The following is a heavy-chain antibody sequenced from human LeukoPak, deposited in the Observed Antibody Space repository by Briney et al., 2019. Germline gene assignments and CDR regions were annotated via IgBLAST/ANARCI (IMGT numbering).Heavy chain of an antibody. D-gene: IGHD3-3*01. Sequence: PGGSLRLSCAASGLTFSNYWMHWVRQAPGKGLEWVSGISTDGRTTVYADSVKGRFTISRDNAKNTLYLQMNSPRIEDTAVYYCAKAATVFGVVVGDYFDSWGQGTLVTVSS. V-gene: IGHV3-74*01. J-gene: IGHJ4*02. CDR3: AKAATVFGVVVGDYFDS. CDR2: ISTDGRTT. CDR1: GLTFSNYW.